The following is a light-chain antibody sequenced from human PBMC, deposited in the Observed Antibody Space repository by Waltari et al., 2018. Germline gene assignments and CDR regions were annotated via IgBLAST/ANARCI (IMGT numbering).Light chain of an antibody. CDR1: SSDVRAYDY. J-gene: IGLJ3*02. Sequence: QSALTQPASVSGSPGQPITISCTGTSSDVRAYDYSPWYQQNPGKAPQLIIYEVRDRPPGVPNRFSGSKSGYTAFLTISGLQAEDEADYYCTSYTTSRTWVFGGGTKLTVL. CDR3: TSYTTSRTWV. V-gene: IGLV2-14*01. CDR2: EVR.